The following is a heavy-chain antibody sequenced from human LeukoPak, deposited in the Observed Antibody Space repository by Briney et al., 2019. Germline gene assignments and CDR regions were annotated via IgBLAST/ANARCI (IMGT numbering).Heavy chain of an antibody. CDR2: INHSGST. Sequence: SETLSLTCAVYGGSFSGYYWSWIRQPPGKGLEWIGEINHSGSTNYNPSLKSRVTISVDTSKDQFSLKLSSVTAADTAVYYCARGKVSSWYYEEAYYMDVWGKGTTVTVSS. V-gene: IGHV4-34*01. D-gene: IGHD6-13*01. CDR1: GGSFSGYY. CDR3: ARGKVSSWYYEEAYYMDV. J-gene: IGHJ6*03.